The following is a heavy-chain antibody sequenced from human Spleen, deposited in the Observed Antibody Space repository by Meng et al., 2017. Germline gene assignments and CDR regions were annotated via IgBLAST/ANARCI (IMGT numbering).Heavy chain of an antibody. CDR3: AKDSGYDFWSGYYRGWFDP. J-gene: IGHJ5*02. Sequence: GGSLRLSCAASGFTFSSHGMSWVRQAPGKGLEWVSSISYNGGITYYADTVKGRFTISRDNSKNTLYLQMNSLRVEDTAIYYCAKDSGYDFWSGYYRGWFDPWGQGTRVTVSS. CDR1: GFTFSSHG. CDR2: ISYNGGIT. V-gene: IGHV3-23*01. D-gene: IGHD3-3*01.